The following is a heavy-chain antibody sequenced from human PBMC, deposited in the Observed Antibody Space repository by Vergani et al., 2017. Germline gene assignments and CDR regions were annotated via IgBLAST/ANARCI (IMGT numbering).Heavy chain of an antibody. CDR3: ARSYGSAYWYFYL. D-gene: IGHD3-10*01. V-gene: IGHV3-48*02. CDR1: GFTFSSYG. CDR2: ISSSSSTK. J-gene: IGHJ2*01. Sequence: VQLVESGGGVVQPGRSLRLSCAASGFTFSSYGMHWVRQAPGKGLEWVSYISSSSSTKYYADSVKGRFTISRDNAKNSLYLQMNSLRDEDTAVYYCARSYGSAYWYFYLWGRGTLVTVSS.